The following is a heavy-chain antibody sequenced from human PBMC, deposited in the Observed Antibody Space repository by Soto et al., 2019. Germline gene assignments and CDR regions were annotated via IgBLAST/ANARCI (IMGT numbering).Heavy chain of an antibody. CDR2: ISTGGVST. CDR3: AKHLETTVRNFEY. V-gene: IGHV3-23*01. Sequence: EVQLLESGGGLVQPGGSLSLSCAASGFTFSGYAMSWVRQAPGKGLEWVSTISTGGVSTYYADSVKGRFTISRDNSKNTLSLQMDSLRAEDTAVYYCAKHLETTVRNFEYWGQGTLVTVSA. D-gene: IGHD4-4*01. CDR1: GFTFSGYA. J-gene: IGHJ4*02.